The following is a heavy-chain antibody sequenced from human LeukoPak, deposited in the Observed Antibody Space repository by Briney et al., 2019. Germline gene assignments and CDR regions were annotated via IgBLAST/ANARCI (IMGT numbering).Heavy chain of an antibody. J-gene: IGHJ5*02. D-gene: IGHD2-15*01. CDR2: IYYSGST. CDR3: ARGEGYCSGGSCYGWFDP. CDR1: GGSISSGDYY. V-gene: IGHV4-30-4*01. Sequence: SETLSLTCTVSGGSISSGDYYWSWIRQPPGKGLEWIGYIYYSGSTYYNPSLKSRVTISVDKSKNQFSLKLSSVTAADTAVYYCARGEGYCSGGSCYGWFDPWGQGTLVTVSS.